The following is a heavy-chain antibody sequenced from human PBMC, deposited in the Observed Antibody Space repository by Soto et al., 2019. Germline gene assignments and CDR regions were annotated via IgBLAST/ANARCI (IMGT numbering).Heavy chain of an antibody. CDR1: GGSFSGYY. CDR2: INHSGST. V-gene: IGHV4-34*01. J-gene: IGHJ5*02. Sequence: QVQLQQWGAGLLKPSETLSLTCAVYGGSFSGYYWSWIRQPPGKGLEWIGEINHSGSTNYNPSLKSRVTISVDTSKNQFALKLSSVTAADTAVYCCARGVDFNFDPWGQGTLVTVSS. D-gene: IGHD5-12*01. CDR3: ARGVDFNFDP.